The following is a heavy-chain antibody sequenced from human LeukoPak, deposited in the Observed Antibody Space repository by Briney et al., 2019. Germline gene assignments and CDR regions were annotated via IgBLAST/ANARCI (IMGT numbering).Heavy chain of an antibody. CDR2: ISAYNGNT. CDR1: GYTFTSYG. CDR3: ARGRVVRGVISPNWFDP. Sequence: GASVKVSCKASGYTFTSYGISWVRQAPGQGLEWMGWISAYNGNTNYAQKLQGRVTMTTDTSTSTAYMELRSLRSDDTAVYYCARGRVVRGVISPNWFDPWGQGTLVTVSS. D-gene: IGHD3-10*01. V-gene: IGHV1-18*01. J-gene: IGHJ5*02.